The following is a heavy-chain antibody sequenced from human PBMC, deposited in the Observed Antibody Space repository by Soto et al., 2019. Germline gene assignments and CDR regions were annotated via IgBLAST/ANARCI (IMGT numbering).Heavy chain of an antibody. CDR2: ISNDGSHT. V-gene: IGHV3-30*18. CDR3: AKEYCGGHCSSDYFDY. J-gene: IGHJ4*02. CDR1: GFTFSSYG. D-gene: IGHD2-21*01. Sequence: GGSLRLSCAASGFTFSSYGMHWVRQAPRKGLEWVSVISNDGSHTHYADSVKGRFTISRDNSKNTVYLQVNNLRAEDTAVYYCAKEYCGGHCSSDYFDYWGQGTLVTVSS.